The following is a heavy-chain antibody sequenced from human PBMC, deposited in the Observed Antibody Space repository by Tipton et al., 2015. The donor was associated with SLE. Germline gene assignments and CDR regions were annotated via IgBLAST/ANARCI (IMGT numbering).Heavy chain of an antibody. J-gene: IGHJ4*02. D-gene: IGHD2-21*01. CDR3: ARDWGGEAHDF. Sequence: TLSLTCTVSGGSIIGYYWGWIRQPAGKGPEWIGRVYSGGRTNHNPSLNSRVTMSLDTSKSQFSLKLTSVTAADTAVYYCARDWGGEAHDFWGQGTLVTVSS. CDR2: VYSGGRT. V-gene: IGHV4-4*07. CDR1: GGSIIGYY.